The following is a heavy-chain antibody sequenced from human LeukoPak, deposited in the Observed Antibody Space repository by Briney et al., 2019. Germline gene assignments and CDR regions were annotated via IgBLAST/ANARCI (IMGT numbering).Heavy chain of an antibody. V-gene: IGHV3-30*02. CDR3: AKDGVGSSWLPSHNDY. J-gene: IGHJ4*02. CDR2: IRYDGSNK. D-gene: IGHD6-13*01. CDR1: GFMFRGYG. Sequence: GGSLRLSCAASGFMFRGYGMHWVRQAPGKGLEWVAFIRYDGSNKYYADSVKGRFTISRDNSKNTLYLQMNSLRAEDTAVYYCAKDGVGSSWLPSHNDYWGQGTLVTVSS.